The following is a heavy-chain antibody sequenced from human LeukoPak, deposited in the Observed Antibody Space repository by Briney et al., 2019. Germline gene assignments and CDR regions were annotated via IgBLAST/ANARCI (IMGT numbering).Heavy chain of an antibody. CDR3: ARARGYSGYEPFDY. CDR2: IYYSGSI. Sequence: PSETLSLTCTVSGGSISSYYWSWIRQPPGKGLEWIGYIYYSGSINYNPSLKSRVTISVDTSKNQFSLKLSSVTAADTAVYYCARARGYSGYEPFDYWGQGTLVTVSS. CDR1: GGSISSYY. D-gene: IGHD5-12*01. V-gene: IGHV4-59*01. J-gene: IGHJ4*02.